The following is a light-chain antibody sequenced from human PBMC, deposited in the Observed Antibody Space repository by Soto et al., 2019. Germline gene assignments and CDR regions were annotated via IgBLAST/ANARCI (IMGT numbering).Light chain of an antibody. CDR2: GAS. J-gene: IGKJ1*01. CDR3: QET. V-gene: IGKV3-15*01. Sequence: ETGMTQSPATLSVSPGERATVSCTASQSLSSNLAWYQQKPGQAPRLLIIGASERVTGIPARFSGSGSGTEFTLTISRLQPDDFATYYCQETFGQGTKVDIK. CDR1: QSLSSN.